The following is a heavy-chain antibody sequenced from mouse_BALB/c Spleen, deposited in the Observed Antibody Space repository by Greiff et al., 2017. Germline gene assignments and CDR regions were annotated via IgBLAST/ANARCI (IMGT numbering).Heavy chain of an antibody. J-gene: IGHJ2*01. CDR3: AREYGNYYFDD. V-gene: IGHV7-3*02. D-gene: IGHD2-10*02. Sequence: EVKLVESGGGLVQPGGSLRLSCATSGFTFTDYYMSWVRQPPGKALEWLGFIRNKANGYTTEYSASVKGRFTISRDNSQSILYLQMNTLRAEDSATYYCAREYGNYYFDDWGQGTTLTVSS. CDR1: GFTFTDYY. CDR2: IRNKANGYTT.